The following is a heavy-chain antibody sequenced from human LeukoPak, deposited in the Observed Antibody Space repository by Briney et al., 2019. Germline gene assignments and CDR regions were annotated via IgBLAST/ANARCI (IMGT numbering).Heavy chain of an antibody. Sequence: ASVKVSCKASGYTFTSYGISWVRQAPGQGLEWMGWISAYNGNTNYAQKPQGRVTMTTDTSTSTAYMELRSLRSDDTAVYYCAQEGSVVVIKGVIRYFDYWGQGTLVTVSS. V-gene: IGHV1-18*01. J-gene: IGHJ4*02. D-gene: IGHD3-22*01. CDR1: GYTFTSYG. CDR3: AQEGSVVVIKGVIRYFDY. CDR2: ISAYNGNT.